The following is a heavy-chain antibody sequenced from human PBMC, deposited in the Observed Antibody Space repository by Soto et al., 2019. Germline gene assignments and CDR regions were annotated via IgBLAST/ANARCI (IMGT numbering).Heavy chain of an antibody. J-gene: IGHJ4*02. CDR2: ISYDGSNK. CDR3: XKPXXXXXXFDY. CDR1: GFTFSSYG. V-gene: IGHV3-30*18. Sequence: QVQLVESGGGVVQPGRSLRLSCAASGFTFSSYGMHWVRQAPGKGLEWVAVISYDGSNKYYADSVKGRFTISRDNSKNTLYLQMNSLRAEDTAXYYXXKPXXXXXXFDYWGQGTLVTVSS.